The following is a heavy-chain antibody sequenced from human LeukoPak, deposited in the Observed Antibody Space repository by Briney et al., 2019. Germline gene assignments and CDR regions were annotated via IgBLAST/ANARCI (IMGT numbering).Heavy chain of an antibody. J-gene: IGHJ4*02. V-gene: IGHV3-23*01. Sequence: QPGGSLRLSCAASGFTFSSYAMSWVRQAPGKGLEWVSAISGSGGSTYYADSVKGRFTISRDNSKNTLYLQMNSLRAEDTAVYYCASTSTRNPSRTNYFDYWGQGTLVTVSS. CDR2: ISGSGGST. CDR1: GFTFSSYA. CDR3: ASTSTRNPSRTNYFDY. D-gene: IGHD2-2*01.